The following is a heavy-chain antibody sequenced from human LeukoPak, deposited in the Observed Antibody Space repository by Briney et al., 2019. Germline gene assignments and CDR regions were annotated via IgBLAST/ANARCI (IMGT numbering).Heavy chain of an antibody. D-gene: IGHD4-17*01. J-gene: IGHJ4*02. CDR2: ISRSGGST. Sequence: QTGGSLRLSCAASGVTFSSYGMTWVRQAPGKGLEWVSSISRSGGSTYYADSVKGRFTISRDNSKNTLYLQMNSLRAEDTAVYYCASGYGDYLFDYWGQGTLVTVSS. CDR3: ASGYGDYLFDY. V-gene: IGHV3-23*01. CDR1: GVTFSSYG.